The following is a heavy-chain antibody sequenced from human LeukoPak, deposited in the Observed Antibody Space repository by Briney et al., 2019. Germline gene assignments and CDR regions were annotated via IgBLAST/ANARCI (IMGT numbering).Heavy chain of an antibody. CDR1: GFTFRSYW. Sequence: GGSLRLSCVASGFTFRSYWMHWVRQAPGKGLEWVSYISSSGSTIYYADSVKGRFTISRDNAKNSLYLQMNSLRAEDTAVYYCARAIYHLDYWGQGTLVTVSS. CDR3: ARAIYHLDY. D-gene: IGHD2/OR15-2a*01. J-gene: IGHJ4*02. CDR2: ISSSGSTI. V-gene: IGHV3-48*04.